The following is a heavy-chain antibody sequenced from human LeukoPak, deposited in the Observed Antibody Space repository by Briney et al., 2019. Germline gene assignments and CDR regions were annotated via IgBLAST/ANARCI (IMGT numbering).Heavy chain of an antibody. D-gene: IGHD3-16*01. Sequence: SETLSLTCTVSGGSISSSSYYWGWIRQPPGKGLEWIGSIYYSGSTYYNPSLKSRVTISVDTSKNQFSLKLSSVTAAETAVYYCARHAYYDYVRGSYYYWGQGTLVTVSS. J-gene: IGHJ4*02. CDR1: GGSISSSSYY. V-gene: IGHV4-39*01. CDR3: ARHAYYDYVRGSYYY. CDR2: IYYSGST.